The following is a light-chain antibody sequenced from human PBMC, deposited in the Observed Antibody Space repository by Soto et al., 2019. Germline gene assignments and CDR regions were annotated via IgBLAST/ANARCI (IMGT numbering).Light chain of an antibody. Sequence: EIVLTQSPGTLSLSPGERATLSCRASQSVSSSYLAWYQQKPGQAPRLLIYGTSSRATGIPDRFSGNGSGTDFTLTISRLEPEDFAVYYCQQYGDSRNTFGQGTKLEIK. CDR3: QQYGDSRNT. CDR2: GTS. CDR1: QSVSSSY. V-gene: IGKV3-20*01. J-gene: IGKJ2*01.